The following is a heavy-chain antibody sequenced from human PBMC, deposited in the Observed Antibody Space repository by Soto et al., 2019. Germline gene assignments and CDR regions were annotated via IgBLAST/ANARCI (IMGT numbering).Heavy chain of an antibody. J-gene: IGHJ4*02. CDR3: ASFPYSSSWLYYFDY. V-gene: IGHV4-34*01. CDR1: GGSFSGYY. CDR2: INHSGST. D-gene: IGHD6-13*01. Sequence: SETLSLTCAVYGGSFSGYYWSWIRQPPGKGLEWIGEINHSGSTNYNPSLKSRVTISVDTSKNQFSLKLSSVTAADTAVYYCASFPYSSSWLYYFDYWGQGTLVTVSS.